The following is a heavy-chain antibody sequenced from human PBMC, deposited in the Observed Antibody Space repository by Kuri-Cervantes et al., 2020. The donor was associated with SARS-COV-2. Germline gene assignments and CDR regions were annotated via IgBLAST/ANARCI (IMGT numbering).Heavy chain of an antibody. CDR3: AREYSGYDSSWFDP. Sequence: CAASGFTFSSYGMHWVRQAPGKGLEWVAVIWYDGSNKYYADSVKGRFTISRDNSKNTLYLQMNSLRAEDTAVYYCAREYSGYDSSWFDPWGQGTLVTVSS. D-gene: IGHD5-12*01. CDR2: IWYDGSNK. J-gene: IGHJ5*02. CDR1: GFTFSSYG. V-gene: IGHV3-33*01.